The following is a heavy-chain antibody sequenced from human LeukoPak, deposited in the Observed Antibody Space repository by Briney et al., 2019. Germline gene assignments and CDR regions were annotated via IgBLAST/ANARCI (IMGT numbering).Heavy chain of an antibody. CDR3: ARERGEEYSSGWYKTNFFDT. CDR2: IFYSGST. J-gene: IGHJ4*02. D-gene: IGHD6-19*01. V-gene: IGHV4-39*07. Sequence: SETLSLTCTVSGGSISSSSYYWGWIRQPPGKGLEWIGSIFYSGSTYYNPSLESRVTVSLDTSKNQFSLKLSSVTAADTAVYYCARERGEEYSSGWYKTNFFDTWGQGTRVTVSS. CDR1: GGSISSSSYY.